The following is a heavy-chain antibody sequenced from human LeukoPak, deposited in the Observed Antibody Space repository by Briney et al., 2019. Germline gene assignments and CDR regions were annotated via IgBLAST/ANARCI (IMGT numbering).Heavy chain of an antibody. CDR2: IYYSGST. V-gene: IGHV4-59*08. CDR1: GDSISSYY. D-gene: IGHD3-3*01. Sequence: SETLSLTCTVSGDSISSYYWSWIRQPPGKGLEWIGYIYYSGSTNYNPSLKSRVTISVDTSKNQFSLKLSSVTAADTAVYYCARSSTITIFGVVIPNWFDPWGQGTLVTVSS. J-gene: IGHJ5*02. CDR3: ARSSTITIFGVVIPNWFDP.